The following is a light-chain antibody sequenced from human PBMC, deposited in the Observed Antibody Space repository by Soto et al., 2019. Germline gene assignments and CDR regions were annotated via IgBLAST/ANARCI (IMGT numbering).Light chain of an antibody. CDR2: GAS. CDR3: HQYNNWPPTT. CDR1: QSGSSN. Sequence: EIVMTQSPATLYVSPGERATLSCMASQSGSSNLAWYQQKPGQAPRLLIYGASTRATGIPARLSGSGSGTEFTLTISSLQSEDCAVYYCHQYNNWPPTTFGQGKRLEIK. J-gene: IGKJ5*01. V-gene: IGKV3-15*01.